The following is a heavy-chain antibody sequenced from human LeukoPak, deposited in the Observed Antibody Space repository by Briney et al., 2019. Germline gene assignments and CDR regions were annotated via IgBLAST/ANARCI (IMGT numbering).Heavy chain of an antibody. CDR2: IYPGDSDT. D-gene: IGHD5-12*01. CDR3: AEHPVEATGIDY. J-gene: IGHJ4*02. CDR1: AYSFTSYC. Sequence: GESLKISCRGSAYSFTSYCICSLRQMPGKGLEWMGIIYPGDSDTRYSPSFQGQVTISADKSISTAYLQWSSLKASDTAMYYCAEHPVEATGIDYWGQGTLVTVSS. V-gene: IGHV5-51*01.